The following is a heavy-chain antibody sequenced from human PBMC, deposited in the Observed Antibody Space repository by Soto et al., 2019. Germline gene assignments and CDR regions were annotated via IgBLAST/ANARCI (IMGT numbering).Heavy chain of an antibody. V-gene: IGHV4-59*01. D-gene: IGHD3-10*01. Sequence: SETLSLTCTVSGGSISSYYWSWIRQPPGKGLEWIGYIYYSGSTNYNPSLKSRVTIPVDTSKNQFSLEPSSVTAADTAVYYCARGSLRSGSYYGAFDIWGQGTMVTVSS. CDR1: GGSISSYY. J-gene: IGHJ3*02. CDR3: ARGSLRSGSYYGAFDI. CDR2: IYYSGST.